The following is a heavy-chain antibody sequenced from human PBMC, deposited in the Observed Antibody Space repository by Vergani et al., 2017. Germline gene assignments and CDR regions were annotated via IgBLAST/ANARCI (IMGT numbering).Heavy chain of an antibody. Sequence: QLQLQESGPGLVKPSATLSLTCSVSGASIRSSNYYWVWIRQPPGKGLEWIASIYYSGSSYYNPSLKSRVTISVDTSRNHFSLKLSSVTAADTTVYFCAGHFTVEWLVKLGLIDPWGKGILVTVSS. CDR1: GASIRSSNYY. V-gene: IGHV4-39*01. D-gene: IGHD6-19*01. CDR3: AGHFTVEWLVKLGLIDP. CDR2: IYYSGSS. J-gene: IGHJ5*02.